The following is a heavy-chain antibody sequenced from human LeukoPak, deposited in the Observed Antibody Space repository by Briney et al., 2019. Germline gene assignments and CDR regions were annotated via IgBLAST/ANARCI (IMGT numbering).Heavy chain of an antibody. J-gene: IGHJ3*02. Sequence: GASVKVSCKASGYNFINYGITWVRQAPGQGLEWMGWISAYNGNTNYAQKFQGRVTMTTDTSTSTAYMELRSLRSDDTAVYYCARVMTSTAGYAFDIWGQGTMVTVSS. CDR2: ISAYNGNT. CDR1: GYNFINYG. CDR3: ARVMTSTAGYAFDI. D-gene: IGHD3-16*01. V-gene: IGHV1-18*01.